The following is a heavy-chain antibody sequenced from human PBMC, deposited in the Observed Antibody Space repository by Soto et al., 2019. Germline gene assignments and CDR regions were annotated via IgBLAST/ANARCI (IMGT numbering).Heavy chain of an antibody. D-gene: IGHD3-10*01. V-gene: IGHV3-48*02. CDR1: GFTFSSYS. Sequence: GGSLRLSCAASGFTFSSYSMNWVRQAPGKGLEWVSYISSSSSTIYYADSVKGRFTISRDNAKNSLYLQMNSLRDEDTAVYYCARGQVLLWFGGLVGMDVWGQGTTVTVSS. CDR3: ARGQVLLWFGGLVGMDV. J-gene: IGHJ6*02. CDR2: ISSSSSTI.